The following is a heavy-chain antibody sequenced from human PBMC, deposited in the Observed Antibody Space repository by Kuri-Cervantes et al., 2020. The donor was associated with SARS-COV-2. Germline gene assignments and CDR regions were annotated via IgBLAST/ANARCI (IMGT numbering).Heavy chain of an antibody. Sequence: GESLKISCAASGFTFNDYCMGWIRQAPGKGLEWVSYISSSGNNMYYADSVRGRFTISRDDATNSLHLQMNSLRAEDTAVYYCARDNGPNNYSNYEDYFDYWGQGTLVTVSS. J-gene: IGHJ4*02. CDR1: GFTFNDYC. CDR3: ARDNGPNNYSNYEDYFDY. CDR2: ISSSGNNM. D-gene: IGHD4-11*01. V-gene: IGHV3-11*04.